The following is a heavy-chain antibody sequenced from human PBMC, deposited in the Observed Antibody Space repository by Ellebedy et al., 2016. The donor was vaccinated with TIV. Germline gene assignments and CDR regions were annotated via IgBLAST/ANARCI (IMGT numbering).Heavy chain of an antibody. CDR2: LSGSGGST. CDR3: AKSTGTFLNWFDP. V-gene: IGHV3-23*01. CDR1: GFTFSSYA. D-gene: IGHD2-8*02. Sequence: GGSLRLXCAASGFTFSSYAMSWVRVAPGKGLEWVSALSGSGGSTYYADSVKGRLTISRDNSKNTLYLQMNSLRAEDTAVYYCAKSTGTFLNWFDPWGQGTLVTVSS. J-gene: IGHJ5*02.